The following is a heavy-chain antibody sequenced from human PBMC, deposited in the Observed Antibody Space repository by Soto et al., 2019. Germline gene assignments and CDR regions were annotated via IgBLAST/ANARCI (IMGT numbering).Heavy chain of an antibody. J-gene: IGHJ3*02. CDR3: ARGGLLLQPDAFDI. CDR2: ISWNSGSI. V-gene: IGHV3-9*01. CDR1: GFTFDDYA. D-gene: IGHD3-22*01. Sequence: PGGSLRLSCAASGFTFDDYAMHWVRQAPGKGLEWVSCISWNSGSIGYADSVKGRFTISRGNAKNSLYLQMNSLRAEDTAVYYCARGGLLLQPDAFDIWGQGTMLTVS.